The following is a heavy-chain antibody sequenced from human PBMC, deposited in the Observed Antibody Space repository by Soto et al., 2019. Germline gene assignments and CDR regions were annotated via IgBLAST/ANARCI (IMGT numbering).Heavy chain of an antibody. CDR3: ARGATTVWVDP. D-gene: IGHD1-26*01. Sequence: SETLSLTCTVSGGSISSYYWSWIRQPPGKGLEWIGYIYYSGSTNYNPSLKSRVTISVDTSKNQFSLKLSPVTAADTAVYYCARGATTVWVDPWGQGTLVTVS. J-gene: IGHJ5*02. V-gene: IGHV4-59*01. CDR2: IYYSGST. CDR1: GGSISSYY.